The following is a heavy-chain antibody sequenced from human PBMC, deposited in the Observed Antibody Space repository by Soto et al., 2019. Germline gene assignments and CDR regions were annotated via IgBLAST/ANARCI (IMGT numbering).Heavy chain of an antibody. J-gene: IGHJ6*02. Sequence: PSLKASCNASGYAFTSYGISWVRQAPGQGLEWMGWISAYNGNTNYAQKLQGRVTMTTDTSTSTAYMELRSLRSDDTAVYYCARDLAALEWELPHYYYGMDVWGQGTTVTVSS. CDR2: ISAYNGNT. CDR3: ARDLAALEWELPHYYYGMDV. V-gene: IGHV1-18*04. D-gene: IGHD1-26*01. CDR1: GYAFTSYG.